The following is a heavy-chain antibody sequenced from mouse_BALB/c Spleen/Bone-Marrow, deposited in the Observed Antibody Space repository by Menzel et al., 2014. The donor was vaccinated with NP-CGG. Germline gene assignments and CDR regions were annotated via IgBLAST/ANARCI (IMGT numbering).Heavy chain of an antibody. CDR3: ARDTTSNIYFYFDV. D-gene: IGHD2-5*01. CDR2: IRNKANGYTT. J-gene: IGHJ1*01. Sequence: EVKLMESGGGLVQPGGSLRLSCAISGFTFTDYYMSWVRQPPGKALEWLGFIRNKANGYTTEYSTSVKGRFTISRDNSQSILYLQMNTLRAEDSATYYCARDTTSNIYFYFDVWGAGTTVTVSS. V-gene: IGHV7-3*02. CDR1: GFTFTDYY.